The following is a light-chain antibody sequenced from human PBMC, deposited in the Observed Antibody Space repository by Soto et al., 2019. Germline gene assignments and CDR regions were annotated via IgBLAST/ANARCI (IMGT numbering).Light chain of an antibody. V-gene: IGKV3-11*01. CDR3: QQRKNWLT. Sequence: DIVLTQSPATLSLSPGERSTLSCRASQSFGTSLAWFQHKPGQAPRLLLYAASNRAAGIPVRFSGSGSGTDFTLTISSLEPEDFAVYYCQQRKNWLTFGGGTKVEIK. CDR1: QSFGTS. CDR2: AAS. J-gene: IGKJ4*01.